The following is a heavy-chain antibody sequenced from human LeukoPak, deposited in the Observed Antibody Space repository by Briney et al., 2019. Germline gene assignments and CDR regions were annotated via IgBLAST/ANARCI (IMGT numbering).Heavy chain of an antibody. J-gene: IGHJ4*02. V-gene: IGHV1-2*02. CDR1: GYTFTGYY. Sequence: ASVKVSCKASGYTFTGYYMHWVRQAPGQGLEWMGWINPNSGSTNYAQKFQGRVTMTRDTSISTAYMELSRLRSDDTAVYYCARDEEGPQLWAQRTYDSSGYPSGWGQGTLVTVSS. CDR2: INPNSGST. CDR3: ARDEEGPQLWAQRTYDSSGYPSG. D-gene: IGHD3-22*01.